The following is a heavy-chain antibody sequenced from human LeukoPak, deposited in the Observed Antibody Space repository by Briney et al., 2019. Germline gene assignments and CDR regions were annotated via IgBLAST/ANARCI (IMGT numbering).Heavy chain of an antibody. CDR3: AKDGRASWFDP. Sequence: GASLRLSCAASGFAFSSHAMSWVRQAPGKGLEWVSGIGVGGGDTYYADSVKGRFTISRDNSKNMMYLQMDSLRAEDTAVYYCAKDGRASWFDPRGQGNLVTVSS. CDR1: GFAFSSHA. J-gene: IGHJ5*02. V-gene: IGHV3-23*01. CDR2: IGVGGGDT. D-gene: IGHD1-1*01.